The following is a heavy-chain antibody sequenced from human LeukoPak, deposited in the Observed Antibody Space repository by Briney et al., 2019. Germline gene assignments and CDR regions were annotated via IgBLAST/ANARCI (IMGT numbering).Heavy chain of an antibody. CDR3: ARAPYYDYVWGSYRPYYFDY. V-gene: IGHV4-34*01. CDR1: GGSFSGYY. J-gene: IGHJ4*02. Sequence: RTSETLSLTCAVYGGSFSGYYWSWIRQPPGKGLEWIGEINHSGSTNYNPSLKSRVTISVDTSKNQFPLKLSSVTAADTAVYYCARAPYYDYVWGSYRPYYFDYWGQGTLVTVSS. D-gene: IGHD3-16*02. CDR2: INHSGST.